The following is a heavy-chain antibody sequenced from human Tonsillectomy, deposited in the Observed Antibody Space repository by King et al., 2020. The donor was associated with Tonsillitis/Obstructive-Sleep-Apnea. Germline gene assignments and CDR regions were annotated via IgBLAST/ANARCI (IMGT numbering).Heavy chain of an antibody. D-gene: IGHD1-26*01. CDR2: IWYDGSNK. V-gene: IGHV3-33*01. Sequence: VQLVESGGGVVQRGRSLRLTCAASGFTFGSYGMHWVRQAPGKGLEWVAVIWYDGSNKYYADSVKGRFTISRDNSKNTLYLQMNSLRAEDTAVYYCARVDSGSYCFDYWGQGTLVTVSS. J-gene: IGHJ4*02. CDR3: ARVDSGSYCFDY. CDR1: GFTFGSYG.